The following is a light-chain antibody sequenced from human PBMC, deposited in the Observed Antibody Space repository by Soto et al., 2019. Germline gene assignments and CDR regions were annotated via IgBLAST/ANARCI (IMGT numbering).Light chain of an antibody. CDR3: CSYAGSNNV. CDR2: EVS. V-gene: IGLV2-8*01. J-gene: IGLJ1*01. Sequence: QSVLTQPPSASGSPGQSVTISCTGTSGDVGAYKYVSWYQLHPGKAPKLMIYEVSQRPSGVPDRFSGSKSGNTASLTVSGLQAEDEADYYCCSYAGSNNVFGTGTKLTVL. CDR1: SGDVGAYKY.